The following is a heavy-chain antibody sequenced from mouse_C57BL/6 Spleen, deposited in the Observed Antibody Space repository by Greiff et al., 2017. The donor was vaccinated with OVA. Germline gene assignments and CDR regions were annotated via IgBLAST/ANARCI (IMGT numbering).Heavy chain of an antibody. CDR1: GYTFTSYW. J-gene: IGHJ3*01. Sequence: QVQLQQPGAELVRPGSSVKLSCKASGYTFTSYWMDWVKQRPGQGLEWIGNIYPSDSETHYNQKFKDKATLTVDKSSSTAYMQLSSLTSEDSAVYYCARKDDYGSSYPFAYWGQGTLVTVSA. V-gene: IGHV1-61*01. CDR2: IYPSDSET. CDR3: ARKDDYGSSYPFAY. D-gene: IGHD1-1*01.